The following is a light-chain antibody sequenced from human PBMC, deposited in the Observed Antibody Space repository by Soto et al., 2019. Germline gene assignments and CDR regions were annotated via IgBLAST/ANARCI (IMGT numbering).Light chain of an antibody. CDR2: EVS. V-gene: IGLV2-8*01. CDR3: SSYAGSKNVV. J-gene: IGLJ2*01. CDR1: SSDVGGYNY. Sequence: QSVPTQPPSASGSPGQSVTISCTGTSSDVGGYNYVSWYQQHPGKAPKLMIYEVSERPSGVPDRFSGSKSGNTASLTVSGLQAEDEADYYCSSYAGSKNVVFGGGTKLTVL.